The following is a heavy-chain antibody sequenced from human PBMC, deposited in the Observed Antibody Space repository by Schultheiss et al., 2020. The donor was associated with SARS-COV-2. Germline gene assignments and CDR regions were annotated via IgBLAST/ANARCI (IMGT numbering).Heavy chain of an antibody. CDR1: GGSISSYY. V-gene: IGHV4-59*08. CDR3: ATSGRPSTIWAPIDY. Sequence: SQTLSLTCTVSGGSISSYYWSWIRQHPGKGLEWIGSIYYSGSTDYNPSLKSRVTISVDTSKNQFSLKLSSVTAADTAVYYCATSGRPSTIWAPIDYWGQGTLVTVSS. D-gene: IGHD3-16*01. CDR2: IYYSGST. J-gene: IGHJ4*02.